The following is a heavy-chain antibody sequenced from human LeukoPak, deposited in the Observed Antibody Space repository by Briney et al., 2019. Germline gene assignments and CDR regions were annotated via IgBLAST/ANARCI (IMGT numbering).Heavy chain of an antibody. CDR2: INGRGGST. V-gene: IGHV3-23*01. J-gene: IGHJ4*02. D-gene: IGHD6-13*01. CDR3: ARFGYSSRDCDY. CDR1: GLTFSNYA. Sequence: GGSLRLSCAASGLTFSNYAISWVRQAPGKGLEWVSSINGRGGSTYYADSVKGRFTISRDNSKNTLYLQMNSLRAEDTAVYYWARFGYSSRDCDYWGQGTLVTVSS.